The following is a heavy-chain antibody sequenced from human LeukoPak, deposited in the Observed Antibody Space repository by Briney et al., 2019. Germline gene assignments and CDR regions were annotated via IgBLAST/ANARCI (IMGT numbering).Heavy chain of an antibody. CDR2: IYYSGST. D-gene: IGHD3-22*01. CDR1: GGSISSYY. Sequence: SETLSLTCIVSGGSISSYYWSWIRQPPGKGLEWIGYIYYSGSTNYNPSLKSRVTISVDTSKNQFSLKLRSVTAADTAVYYCARVGDNSGYYYYYYMDVWGKGTTVTISS. CDR3: ARVGDNSGYYYYYYMDV. V-gene: IGHV4-59*12. J-gene: IGHJ6*03.